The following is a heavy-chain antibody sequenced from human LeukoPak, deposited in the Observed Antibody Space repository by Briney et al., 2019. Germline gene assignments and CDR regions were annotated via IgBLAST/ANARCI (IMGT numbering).Heavy chain of an antibody. CDR1: GGSLSGYY. V-gene: IGHV4-34*01. CDR3: ARRQWLAPVDY. Sequence: SETLSLTCAVYGGSLSGYYWSWIRQPPGKGLEWIGEINHSGSTNYNPSLKSRVTISVDTSKNQFSLKLSSVTAADTAVYYCARRQWLAPVDYWGQGTLVTVSS. D-gene: IGHD6-19*01. CDR2: INHSGST. J-gene: IGHJ4*02.